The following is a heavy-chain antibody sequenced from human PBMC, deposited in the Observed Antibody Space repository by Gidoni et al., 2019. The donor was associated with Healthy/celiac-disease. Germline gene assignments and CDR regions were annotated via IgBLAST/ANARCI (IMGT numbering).Heavy chain of an antibody. CDR1: GFTFSSYS. J-gene: IGHJ4*02. CDR3: ARARSPFRVFDY. Sequence: VQLVESGGGLVQPGGSLRLSCAASGFTFSSYSMNWVRQAPGKGLEWVSSIRSSSSYIYYADSVKGRFTISRDNAKNSLYLQMNSLRAEDTAVYYCARARSPFRVFDYWGQGTLVTVAS. V-gene: IGHV3-21*01. CDR2: IRSSSSYI.